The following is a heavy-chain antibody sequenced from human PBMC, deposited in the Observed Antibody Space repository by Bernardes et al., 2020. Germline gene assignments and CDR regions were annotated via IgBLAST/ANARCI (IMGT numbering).Heavy chain of an antibody. D-gene: IGHD1-7*01. V-gene: IGHV4-34*01. CDR3: ARQNWNYAYDAFDI. CDR1: GGSFSGYY. J-gene: IGHJ3*02. Sequence: SETLSLTCAVYGGSFSGYYWSWIRQPPGKGLEWIGEIDHSGSTNYKSSLKSRLTISIDTSKNQISLKVTSLTVADTAMYFCARQNWNYAYDAFDIWGQGTMVTVSS. CDR2: IDHSGST.